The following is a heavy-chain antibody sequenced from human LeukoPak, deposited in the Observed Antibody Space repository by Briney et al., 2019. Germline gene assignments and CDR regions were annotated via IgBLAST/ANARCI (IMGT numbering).Heavy chain of an antibody. D-gene: IGHD6-13*01. CDR2: MNPNSGNT. Sequence: GASVKVSCKASGYTFTSYEINWVRQATGQGLEWMGWMNPNSGNTGYAQKFQGRVTMTRNTSISTAYMELSSLRSEDTAVYYCARGGYSSSWYQEDGMDVWGQGTTVTISS. V-gene: IGHV1-8*01. CDR1: GYTFTSYE. J-gene: IGHJ6*02. CDR3: ARGGYSSSWYQEDGMDV.